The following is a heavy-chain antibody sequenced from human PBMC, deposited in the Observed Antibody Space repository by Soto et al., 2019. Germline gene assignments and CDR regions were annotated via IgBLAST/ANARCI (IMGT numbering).Heavy chain of an antibody. CDR3: ARDLEYSSSSFWFDP. CDR2: IIPIFGTA. Sequence: AAVKVSCKASGCTFSSYAISWVRQAPGQGLEWMGGIIPIFGTANYAQKFQGRVTITADESTSTAYMELSSLRSEDTAVYYCARDLEYSSSSFWFDPWGQGTLVTVSS. V-gene: IGHV1-69*13. J-gene: IGHJ5*02. CDR1: GCTFSSYA. D-gene: IGHD6-6*01.